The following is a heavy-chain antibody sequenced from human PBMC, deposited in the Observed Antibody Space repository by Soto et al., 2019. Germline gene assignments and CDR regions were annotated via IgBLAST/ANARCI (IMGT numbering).Heavy chain of an antibody. CDR2: IYSGGST. Sequence: HPGGSLRLSCAASGFTVSSNYMSWVRQAPGKGLEWVSVIYSGGSTYYADSVKGRFTISRDNSKNTLYLQMNSLRAEDTAVYYCARDRAMSQSYYYYGMDVWGQGTTVTVS. J-gene: IGHJ6*02. V-gene: IGHV3-53*01. D-gene: IGHD3-10*01. CDR1: GFTVSSNY. CDR3: ARDRAMSQSYYYYGMDV.